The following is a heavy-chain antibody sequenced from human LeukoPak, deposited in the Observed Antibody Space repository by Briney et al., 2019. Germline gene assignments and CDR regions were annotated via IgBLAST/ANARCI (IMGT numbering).Heavy chain of an antibody. CDR1: VFTLSSYS. Sequence: PGRSLRLSCAASVFTLSSYSMHGVRQAPGKGVEWVAFIRYDGSNKYYADPVKGRFTISRDHSKNTMYLQMNSLTAEETAVYYCAKDLRYYDSSGYWGQGTLVTVSS. CDR2: IRYDGSNK. V-gene: IGHV3-30*02. J-gene: IGHJ4*02. CDR3: AKDLRYYDSSGY. D-gene: IGHD3-22*01.